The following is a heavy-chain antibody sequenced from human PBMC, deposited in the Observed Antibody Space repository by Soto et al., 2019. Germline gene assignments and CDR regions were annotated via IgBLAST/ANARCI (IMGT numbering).Heavy chain of an antibody. CDR2: IYWDDDK. J-gene: IGHJ4*02. V-gene: IGHV2-5*02. Sequence: QITLKESGPTLVRPSQTLTLTCTFSGFSLSTSGVGVGWIRQPPGKVLEWLALIYWDDDKRYRPSLKSRLTITKDTSKNQVVLTLTNVDPVDTATYYCAHRAATTDSYYFDYWGQGTLITVSS. D-gene: IGHD1-1*01. CDR3: AHRAATTDSYYFDY. CDR1: GFSLSTSGVG.